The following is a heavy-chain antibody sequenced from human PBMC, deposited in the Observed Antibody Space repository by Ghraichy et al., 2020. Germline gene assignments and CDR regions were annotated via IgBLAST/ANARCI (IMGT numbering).Heavy chain of an antibody. Sequence: SETLSLTCAVYGGSFSGYYWSWIRQPPGKGLEWIGEINHSGSTNYNPSLKSRVTISVDTSKNQFSLKLSSVTAADTAVYYCARVVTPASAGFDYWGQGTLVTVSS. CDR2: INHSGST. D-gene: IGHD4-23*01. J-gene: IGHJ4*02. V-gene: IGHV4-34*01. CDR1: GGSFSGYY. CDR3: ARVVTPASAGFDY.